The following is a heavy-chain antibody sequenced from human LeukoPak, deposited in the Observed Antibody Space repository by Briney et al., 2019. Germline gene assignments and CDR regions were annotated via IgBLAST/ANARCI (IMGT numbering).Heavy chain of an antibody. V-gene: IGHV4-34*01. Sequence: SETLSLTCTVSGGSISSYYWSWIRQPPGKGLEWIGEINHSGSTNYNPSLKSRVTISVDTSKNQFSLKLSSVTAADTAVYYCARGGIARRGYSYGYSRSSWFDPWGQGTLVTVSS. CDR3: ARGGIARRGYSYGYSRSSWFDP. J-gene: IGHJ5*02. D-gene: IGHD5-18*01. CDR1: GGSISSYY. CDR2: INHSGST.